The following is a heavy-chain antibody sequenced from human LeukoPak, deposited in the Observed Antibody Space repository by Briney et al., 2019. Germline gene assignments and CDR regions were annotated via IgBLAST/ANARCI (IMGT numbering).Heavy chain of an antibody. V-gene: IGHV1-18*01. Sequence: ASVKVSCKASGYTFTSYGISWVRQAPGQGLEWMGWISAYNGNTNYAQKLQGRVTMTTDTSTSTAYMELRSLRSDDTAVYYCARKFVYCSGGSCHGAAFDIWGQGTMVTVSS. CDR1: GYTFTSYG. D-gene: IGHD2-15*01. CDR3: ARKFVYCSGGSCHGAAFDI. CDR2: ISAYNGNT. J-gene: IGHJ3*02.